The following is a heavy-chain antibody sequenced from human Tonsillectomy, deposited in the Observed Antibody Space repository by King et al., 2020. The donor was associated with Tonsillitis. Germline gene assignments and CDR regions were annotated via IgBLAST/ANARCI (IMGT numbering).Heavy chain of an antibody. V-gene: IGHV4-61*02. J-gene: IGHJ5*02. CDR2: IYTTGST. D-gene: IGHD3-10*01. Sequence: VQLQESGPGLVKPSQTLSLTCTVSGVSVSSGTYYWSWIRQPAGKGLEWIGRIYTTGSTTYNPSLKSRVTMSVDTSKNQFSLRMSSVTAADTAVYYCAREYYRSPFDPWGQGTLGTVSS. CDR1: GVSVSSGTYY. CDR3: AREYYRSPFDP.